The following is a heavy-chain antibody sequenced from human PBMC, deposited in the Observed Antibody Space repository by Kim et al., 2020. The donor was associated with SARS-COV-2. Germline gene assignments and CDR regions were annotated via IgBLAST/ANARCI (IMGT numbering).Heavy chain of an antibody. J-gene: IGHJ4*02. V-gene: IGHV3-9*01. CDR3: AKVGRSFEDY. CDR2: IRGDGGSI. D-gene: IGHD1-26*01. CDR1: GFTFDDYG. Sequence: GGSLRLSCAASGFTFDDYGMHWVRQAPGKGLEWVSGIRGDGGSIGYADSVKGRFTISRDNAKNSLYLQMNSLRAVDTALYYCAKVGRSFEDYWGQGTLVTVSS.